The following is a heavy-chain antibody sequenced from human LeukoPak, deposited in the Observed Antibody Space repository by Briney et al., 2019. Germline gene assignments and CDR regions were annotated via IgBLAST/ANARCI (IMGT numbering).Heavy chain of an antibody. CDR3: ARDSSSSWYYYYYMDV. CDR2: ISSSSSYI. D-gene: IGHD6-13*01. CDR1: GFTFSSYS. V-gene: IGHV3-21*01. J-gene: IGHJ6*03. Sequence: GGSLRLSCAASGFTFSSYSMNWVRQPPGKGLEWVSSISSSSSYIYYADSVKGRFTISRDNAKNSLYLQMNSLRAEDTAVYYCARDSSSSWYYYYYMDVWGKGTTVTVSS.